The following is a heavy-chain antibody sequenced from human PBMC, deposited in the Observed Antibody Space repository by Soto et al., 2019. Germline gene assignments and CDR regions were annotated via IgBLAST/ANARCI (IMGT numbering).Heavy chain of an antibody. Sequence: SETLSLACTVSNGSISNYYWTWIRQPPGKGLGWIGFVYYSGTTNYNPSLKSRVTMSVHTPKKQFSLKLRSVTPADTAIYDCARAARDAIPDYWGQGTLV. J-gene: IGHJ4*01. CDR1: NGSISNYY. V-gene: IGHV4-59*01. CDR2: VYYSGTT. D-gene: IGHD6-25*01. CDR3: ARAARDAIPDY.